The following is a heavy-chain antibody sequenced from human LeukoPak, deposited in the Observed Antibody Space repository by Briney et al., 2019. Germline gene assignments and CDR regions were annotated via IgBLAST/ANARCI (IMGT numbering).Heavy chain of an antibody. CDR2: IWYDGSNK. V-gene: IGHV3-33*01. Sequence: PGRSLRLSCAASGFTFSSYGMHWVRQAPGKGLEWVAVIWYDGSNKYYADSVKGRVTISRDDGKNTLYLHMNSLRDDDTAVYYCAADKRYAFDYWGQGILVTVSS. J-gene: IGHJ4*02. CDR1: GFTFSSYG. CDR3: AADKRYAFDY. D-gene: IGHD3-9*01.